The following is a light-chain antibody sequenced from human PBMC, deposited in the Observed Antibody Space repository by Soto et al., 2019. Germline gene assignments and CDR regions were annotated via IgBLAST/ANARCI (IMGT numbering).Light chain of an antibody. CDR2: SAS. CDR3: QQTKTPGT. V-gene: IGKV1-12*01. CDR1: QDISPW. J-gene: IGKJ1*01. Sequence: DIQMTQSPSSLPAAVGDRVTITRRASQDISPWLAWYQHKPGNDPKLLIYSASNLQRGVPSRFSGGGSGTEFTLTINNLQPEDFATYYCQQTKTPGTFGQGTKVDIK.